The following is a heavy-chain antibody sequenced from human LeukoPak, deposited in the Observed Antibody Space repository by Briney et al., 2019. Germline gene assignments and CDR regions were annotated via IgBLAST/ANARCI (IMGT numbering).Heavy chain of an antibody. V-gene: IGHV4-39*01. CDR3: ARRGGSGRAFDY. CDR2: IYYTGST. CDR1: GASISGGTYY. Sequence: SETLSLTCSVSGASISGGTYYWGWIRQPPGKGLEWIGSIYYTGSTYDNPSLKSRDTISVDTSKNQFSLKLSSVTAADTAVYYCARRGGSGRAFDYWGQGTLVTVSS. D-gene: IGHD1-26*01. J-gene: IGHJ4*02.